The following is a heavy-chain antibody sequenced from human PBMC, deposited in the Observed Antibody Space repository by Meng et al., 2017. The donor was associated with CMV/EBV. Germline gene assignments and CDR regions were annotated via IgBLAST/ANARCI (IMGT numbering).Heavy chain of an antibody. CDR1: GGSFSGYY. Sequence: SETLSLTCAVYGGSFSGYYWSWIRQPPGKGLEGIGEINHSGSTNYNPSLKSRVTISVDTSKNQFSLKLSSVTAADTAVYYCARVCYYDSSGYYYEGAYYFDYWGQGTLVTVSS. CDR2: INHSGST. D-gene: IGHD3-22*01. J-gene: IGHJ4*02. CDR3: ARVCYYDSSGYYYEGAYYFDY. V-gene: IGHV4-34*01.